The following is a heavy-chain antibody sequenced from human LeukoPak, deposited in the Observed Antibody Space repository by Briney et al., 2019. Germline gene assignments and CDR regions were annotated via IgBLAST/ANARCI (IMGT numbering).Heavy chain of an antibody. D-gene: IGHD6-19*01. Sequence: PGGSLRLSCAASGFTFSSYAMSWVRQPPGKGLEWVSAISGSGGSTYYADSVKGRFTISRDNSKNTLYLQMNSLRAEDTAVYYCAKDRSIAVAGTLGMDVWGQGTTVTVSS. CDR3: AKDRSIAVAGTLGMDV. J-gene: IGHJ6*02. CDR1: GFTFSSYA. V-gene: IGHV3-23*01. CDR2: ISGSGGST.